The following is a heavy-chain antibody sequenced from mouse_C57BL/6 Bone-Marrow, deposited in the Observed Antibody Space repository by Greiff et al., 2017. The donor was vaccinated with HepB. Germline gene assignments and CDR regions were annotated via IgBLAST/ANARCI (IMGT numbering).Heavy chain of an antibody. Sequence: QVQLKQSGAELVRPGTSVKVSCKASGYAFTNYLIEWVKQRPGQGLEWIGVINPGSGGTNYNEKFKGKATLTADKSSSTAYMQLSSLTSEDSAVYFCARGGITTVVGYYFDYWGQGTTLTVSS. CDR3: ARGGITTVVGYYFDY. V-gene: IGHV1-54*01. CDR2: INPGSGGT. CDR1: GYAFTNYL. J-gene: IGHJ2*01. D-gene: IGHD1-1*01.